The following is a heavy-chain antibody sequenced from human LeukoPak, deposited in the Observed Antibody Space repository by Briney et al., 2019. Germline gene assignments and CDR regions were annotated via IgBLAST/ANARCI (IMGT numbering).Heavy chain of an antibody. CDR1: GYTFTRYY. D-gene: IGHD2-2*01. V-gene: IGHV1-2*02. CDR2: INPNSGGT. Sequence: GASVKVSCKASGYTFTRYYMHWVRQAPGQGLEWMGWINPNSGGTNYAQKFQGRVTMTRDTSISTAYMELSRLRSDDTAVYYCARSYCSSTSCYDYMDVWGKGTTVTISS. J-gene: IGHJ6*03. CDR3: ARSYCSSTSCYDYMDV.